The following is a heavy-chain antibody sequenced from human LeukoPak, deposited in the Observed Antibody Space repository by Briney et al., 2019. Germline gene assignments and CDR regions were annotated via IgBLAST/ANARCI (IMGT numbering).Heavy chain of an antibody. V-gene: IGHV4-59*01. D-gene: IGHD3-9*01. CDR1: GGSTSSYY. CDR3: ARESSFLTGYYRYYYGMDV. CDR2: IYYSGST. Sequence: SETLSLTCTVSGGSTSSYYWSWIRQPPGKGLEWIGYIYYSGSTNYNPSLKSRVTISVDTSKNQFSLKMSSVTAADTAVYYCARESSFLTGYYRYYYGMDVWGQGTTVTVSS. J-gene: IGHJ6*02.